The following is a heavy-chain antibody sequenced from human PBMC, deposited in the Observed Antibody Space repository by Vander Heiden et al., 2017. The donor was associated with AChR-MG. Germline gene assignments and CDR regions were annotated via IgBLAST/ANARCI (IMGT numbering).Heavy chain of an antibody. CDR1: GFTFSSCG. V-gene: IGHV3-23*01. Sequence: EVQLLESGGDLIQPGESLRLSCVASGFTFSSCGMTWLRQAPGKGLEWVSSISGSGATTYYADSVKGRFTISRDNSKNTLYLQMNSLRVEDTAVYFCAKRPLGAAFDIWGQGTMVTVSS. CDR3: AKRPLGAAFDI. D-gene: IGHD7-27*01. J-gene: IGHJ3*02. CDR2: ISGSGATT.